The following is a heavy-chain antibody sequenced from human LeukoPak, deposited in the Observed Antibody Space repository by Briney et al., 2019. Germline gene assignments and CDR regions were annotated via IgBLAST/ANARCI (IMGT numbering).Heavy chain of an antibody. V-gene: IGHV3-23*01. CDR2: ISSSGAGT. D-gene: IGHD2-2*02. CDR3: AKSANDYCSSNSCYKLDY. Sequence: GGSLRLSCAASGFTFSNYAMSWVRQAPGKGLEWVSGISSSGAGTYYADSVKGRFTISRDNSKNTLYLQMNSLRAEDTAVYYCAKSANDYCSSNSCYKLDYWGQGTLVTVSS. CDR1: GFTFSNYA. J-gene: IGHJ4*02.